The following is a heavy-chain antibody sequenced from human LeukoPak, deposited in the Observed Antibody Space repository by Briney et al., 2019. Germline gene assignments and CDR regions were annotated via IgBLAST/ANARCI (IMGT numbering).Heavy chain of an antibody. V-gene: IGHV4-34*01. J-gene: IGHJ6*03. CDR2: INHSGST. D-gene: IGHD1-26*01. CDR3: ARQEWELLRSYYYYYMDV. Sequence: PSETLSLTCAVYGGSFSGYYWSWIRQPPGKGLEWIGEINHSGSTNYNPSLKSRVTISVDTSKNQFSLKLSSVTAADTAVYYCARQEWELLRSYYYYYMDVWGKGTTVTISS. CDR1: GGSFSGYY.